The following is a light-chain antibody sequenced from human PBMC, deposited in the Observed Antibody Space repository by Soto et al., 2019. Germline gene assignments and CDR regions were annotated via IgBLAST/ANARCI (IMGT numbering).Light chain of an antibody. V-gene: IGKV3-11*01. J-gene: IGKJ4*01. CDR1: QSVSNY. CDR2: DAS. Sequence: EIVLTQSPATLSLSPGERATLSCRASQSVSNYLAWYQQKAGQAPRLLIYDASNRATGIPARFSGSGSGTDFTLNISSLEPEDFAVYYCQQRRNWPPVTFGGGTKVEIK. CDR3: QQRRNWPPVT.